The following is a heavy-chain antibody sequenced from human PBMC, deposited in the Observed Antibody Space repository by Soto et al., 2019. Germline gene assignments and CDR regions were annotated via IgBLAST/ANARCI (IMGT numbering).Heavy chain of an antibody. CDR2: ISSSSSTI. J-gene: IGHJ1*01. CDR1: GFTFSSYS. V-gene: IGHV3-48*01. CDR3: ARGHHSSGWPAPGTEYFQH. D-gene: IGHD6-19*01. Sequence: EVQLVESGGGLVQPGGSLRLSCAASGFTFSSYSMNWVRQAPGKGLEWVSYISSSSSTIYYADSVKGRFTISRDNAKNSLYLQMNSLRAEDTAVYYCARGHHSSGWPAPGTEYFQHWGQGTLVSVSS.